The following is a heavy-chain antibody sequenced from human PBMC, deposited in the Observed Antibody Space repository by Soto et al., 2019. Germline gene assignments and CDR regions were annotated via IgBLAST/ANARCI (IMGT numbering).Heavy chain of an antibody. Sequence: PGGSLRLSCAASGLTVSSNYMSWVRQAPGKGLEWVSVIYSGGSTYYADSVKGRFTISRDNSKNTLYLQMNSLRAEDTAVYYCARGWEGGYSYEPYYYYGMDVWGQGTTVTVSS. V-gene: IGHV3-53*01. D-gene: IGHD5-18*01. J-gene: IGHJ6*02. CDR2: IYSGGST. CDR1: GLTVSSNY. CDR3: ARGWEGGYSYEPYYYYGMDV.